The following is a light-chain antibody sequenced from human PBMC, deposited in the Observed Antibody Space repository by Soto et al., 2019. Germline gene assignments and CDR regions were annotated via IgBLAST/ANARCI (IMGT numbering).Light chain of an antibody. CDR2: GPS. CDR1: QSVSYN. J-gene: IGKJ1*01. CDR3: GQFVSSPPRT. Sequence: EIVMTQSPSTLSVSPGERATLSCRASQSVSYNLAWYQHKPGQAPRLLIYGPSTRATGIPARFSGSGSGTEFTLTISSLQSEDFAVYFCGQFVSSPPRTFGQGTKVDI. V-gene: IGKV3-15*01.